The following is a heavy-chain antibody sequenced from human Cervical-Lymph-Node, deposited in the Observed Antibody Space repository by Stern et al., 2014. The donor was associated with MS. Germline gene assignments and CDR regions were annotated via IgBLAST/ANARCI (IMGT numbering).Heavy chain of an antibody. J-gene: IGHJ5*01. D-gene: IGHD6-6*01. V-gene: IGHV3-66*01. CDR2: IEVVSKT. Sequence: EVQLVESGGTLVQPGGSLRLYCEASGFTVSSAYMAWVRQVPGKGLEWFSMIEVVSKTHYADSVKGRFTISRANSNNMVYLQMSNLRVDDTGVYYCAREIAGRRLDSWGRGTLVAVSS. CDR1: GFTVSSAY. CDR3: AREIAGRRLDS.